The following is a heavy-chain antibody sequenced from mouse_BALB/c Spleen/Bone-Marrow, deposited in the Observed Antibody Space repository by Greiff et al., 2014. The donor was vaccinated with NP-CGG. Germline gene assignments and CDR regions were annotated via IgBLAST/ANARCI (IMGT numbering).Heavy chain of an antibody. J-gene: IGHJ4*01. CDR1: GFSLTNYG. D-gene: IGHD1-2*01. V-gene: IGHV2-9*02. CDR2: IWADGST. Sequence: VQLQQSGPGLVAPSQSLSITCTVSGFSLTNYGVHWVRQPPGKGLEWLGVIWADGSTNYNSALMSRLNISKDNSKSQVFFKMNSLQTDDTAMYYCARITTATGAMDYWGQGTSVTVSS. CDR3: ARITTATGAMDY.